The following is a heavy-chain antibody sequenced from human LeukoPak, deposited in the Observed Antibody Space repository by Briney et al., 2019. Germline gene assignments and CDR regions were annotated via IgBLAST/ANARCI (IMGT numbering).Heavy chain of an antibody. D-gene: IGHD1-26*01. CDR1: GFTFSTYW. V-gene: IGHV3-74*01. Sequence: GGSLRLSCAASGFTFSTYWMHWVRQAPGKGLVWVSCINSDGSSPSYADSVKGRFTISRDNAKNTVYLQVNSLRAEDTAVYYCAGLSGSYYGKYWGQGILVTVSS. CDR2: INSDGSSP. CDR3: AGLSGSYYGKY. J-gene: IGHJ4*02.